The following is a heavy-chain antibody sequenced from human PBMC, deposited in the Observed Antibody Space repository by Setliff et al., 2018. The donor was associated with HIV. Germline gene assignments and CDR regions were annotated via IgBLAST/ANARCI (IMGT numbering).Heavy chain of an antibody. J-gene: IGHJ4*02. Sequence: LRLSCAASGFNFGDYGTHWVRQAPGKGPEWVSGIIWDSSRAYYADSVRGRFTISRDNSKSSLYLQMNSLRAEDTAVYYCAKSPPDYDILTGWPEYFDYWGQGTLVTVSS. CDR1: GFNFGDYG. D-gene: IGHD3-9*01. V-gene: IGHV3-9*01. CDR3: AKSPPDYDILTGWPEYFDY. CDR2: IIWDSSRA.